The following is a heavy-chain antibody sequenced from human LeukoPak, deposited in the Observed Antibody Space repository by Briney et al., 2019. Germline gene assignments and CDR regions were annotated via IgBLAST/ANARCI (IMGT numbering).Heavy chain of an antibody. Sequence: GGSLRLSCAASGFTFDDYGMNWVRQAPGKGLEWVANIKQDGSEKYYVDSVKGRFTISRDNAKNSLYLQMNSLRAEDTAVYYCARDLGVLYSSSWYASDYWGQGTLVTVSS. D-gene: IGHD6-13*01. J-gene: IGHJ4*02. CDR1: GFTFDDYG. CDR2: IKQDGSEK. CDR3: ARDLGVLYSSSWYASDY. V-gene: IGHV3-7*01.